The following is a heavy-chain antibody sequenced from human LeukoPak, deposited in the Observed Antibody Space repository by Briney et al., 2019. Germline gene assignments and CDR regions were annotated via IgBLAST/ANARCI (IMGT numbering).Heavy chain of an antibody. CDR3: AKEGEGGYFDY. D-gene: IGHD3-10*01. J-gene: IGHJ4*02. V-gene: IGHV3-66*01. CDR1: GFTVSSNY. CDR2: IYSGGST. Sequence: GGSLRLSCAASGFTVSSNYMTWVRQAPGKGLKWVSVIYSGGSTYYEDSVKGRFTTSRDNSKNTLYLQMNSLRVEDTAVYYCAKEGEGGYFDYWGQGTLVTVSS.